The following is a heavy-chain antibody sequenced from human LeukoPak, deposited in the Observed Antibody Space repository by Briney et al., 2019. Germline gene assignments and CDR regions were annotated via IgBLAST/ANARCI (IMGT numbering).Heavy chain of an antibody. CDR2: ISYDGSNK. D-gene: IGHD3-10*01. V-gene: IGHV3-30*18. CDR3: AKVFPGQVARGPGGTSYYYYYGMDV. Sequence: PGGSLRLSCAASGFTFSSYGMHWVRQAPGKGLEWVAVISYDGSNKYYADSVKGRFTISGDNSKNTLYLQMNSLRAEDTAVYYCAKVFPGQVARGPGGTSYYYYYGMDVWGQGTTVTVSS. J-gene: IGHJ6*02. CDR1: GFTFSSYG.